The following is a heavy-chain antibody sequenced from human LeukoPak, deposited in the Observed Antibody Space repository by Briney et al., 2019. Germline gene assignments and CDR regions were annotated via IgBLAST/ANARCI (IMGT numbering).Heavy chain of an antibody. CDR1: GYTFTIYG. J-gene: IGHJ4*02. D-gene: IGHD3-10*01. Sequence: ASVKVSCKASGYTFTIYGISWVRQAPGQGLEWMGWISANNGNTNYAQKLQGRVTMTTDTSTSTAYMELRSLRSDDTAVYYCARDARNYYAMDYFDYWGQGTLVTVSS. CDR2: ISANNGNT. CDR3: ARDARNYYAMDYFDY. V-gene: IGHV1-18*01.